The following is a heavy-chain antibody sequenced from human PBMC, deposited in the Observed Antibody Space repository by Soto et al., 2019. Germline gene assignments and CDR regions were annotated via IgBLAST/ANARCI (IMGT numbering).Heavy chain of an antibody. CDR1: GGTFSSYA. Sequence: GASVKVSCKASGGTFSSYAISWVRQAPGQGLEWMGGIIPIFGTANYAQKFQGRVTITADESTSTAYMELSSLRSGDTAVYYCARGSIFGVVIHYYYYGMDVWGQGTTVTVSS. CDR3: ARGSIFGVVIHYYYYGMDV. V-gene: IGHV1-69*13. J-gene: IGHJ6*02. D-gene: IGHD3-3*01. CDR2: IIPIFGTA.